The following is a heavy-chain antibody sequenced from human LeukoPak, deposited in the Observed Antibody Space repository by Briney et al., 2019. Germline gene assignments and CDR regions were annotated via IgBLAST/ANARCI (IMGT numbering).Heavy chain of an antibody. V-gene: IGHV3-23*01. CDR3: AKDRSCTNDICHGDFDY. Sequence: PGGSLRLSCAASGFTFSSYAVSWVRQAPGKGREWVSSISGSGGSTYSADSVKGRFTSSRDNSKNTLYLQMHSLRAEDTALYYCAKDRSCTNDICHGDFDYWGQGTLVTVSS. CDR1: GFTFSSYA. J-gene: IGHJ4*02. D-gene: IGHD2-8*01. CDR2: ISGSGGST.